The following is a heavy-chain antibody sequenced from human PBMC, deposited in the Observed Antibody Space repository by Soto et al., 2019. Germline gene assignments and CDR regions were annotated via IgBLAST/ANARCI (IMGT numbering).Heavy chain of an antibody. V-gene: IGHV4-31*11. J-gene: IGHJ4*02. CDR2: IYYSGST. CDR1: SGSISSGSYY. Sequence: ASDCLSLTCAFSSGSISSGSYYWGWIRQHPGKGLEWIGYIYYSGSTYYNPSLKSRVTISVDTSKNQFSLKLSSVTAADTAVYYCARSAAGTGIFYWGQGTLVTVSS. CDR3: ARSAAGTGIFY. D-gene: IGHD6-13*01.